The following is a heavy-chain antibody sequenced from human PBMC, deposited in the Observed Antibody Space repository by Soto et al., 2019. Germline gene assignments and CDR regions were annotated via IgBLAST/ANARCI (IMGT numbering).Heavy chain of an antibody. D-gene: IGHD3-9*01. Sequence: GGSLRLSCAASGFTFSSYSVNWFRQAPGKGLEWVSSISSSSSYIYYADSVKGRFTISRDNAKSSLYLQMNSLRAEGTAVYYCARSVFRYFDWLLGYWGQGSLFTVSS. V-gene: IGHV3-21*01. CDR2: ISSSSSYI. J-gene: IGHJ4*02. CDR3: ARSVFRYFDWLLGY. CDR1: GFTFSSYS.